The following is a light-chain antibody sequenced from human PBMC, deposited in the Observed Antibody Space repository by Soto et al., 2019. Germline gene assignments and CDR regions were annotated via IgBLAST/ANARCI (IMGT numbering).Light chain of an antibody. J-gene: IGKJ4*02. CDR2: AAS. CDR1: QDIRED. V-gene: IGKV1-6*01. CDR3: LRHHGLSPT. Sequence: AIQMTQSPSSLSASVGDRVTITCRATQDIREDLGWYQQKPGKAPKLLIYAASTLQSEVPSRFSGSGSGTDFTLIISSLQPDGFAPYFWLRHHGLSPTFGGGTKVEIK.